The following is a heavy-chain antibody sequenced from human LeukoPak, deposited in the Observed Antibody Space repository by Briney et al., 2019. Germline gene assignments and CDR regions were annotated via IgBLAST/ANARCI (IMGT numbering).Heavy chain of an antibody. V-gene: IGHV4-4*07. CDR2: IYSSGTT. Sequence: PLETLSLTCSVAGGSVSSYYWSWIRQRAGKGLEWVGRIYSSGTTNYNPSLKSRVTMSLDTSKTRFSLKLSSVTAADTAVYYCARGPRSGHHDYWGQGILVTVSS. CDR3: ARGPRSGHHDY. CDR1: GGSVSSYY. J-gene: IGHJ4*02. D-gene: IGHD3-3*01.